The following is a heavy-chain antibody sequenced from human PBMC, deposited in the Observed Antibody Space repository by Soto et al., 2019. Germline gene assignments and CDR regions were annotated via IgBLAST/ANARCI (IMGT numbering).Heavy chain of an antibody. CDR1: GDSFTGFL. Sequence: PGESLKISCEVFGDSFTGFLVGWARQVPGKGLEWVASIYPRDSDVRYNPSFQGQVTISADRSTTTAYLQWSSLKASDTAIYYCARQHPLDSRVWYDWGQGTLVTVSS. CDR3: ARQHPLDSRVWYD. D-gene: IGHD6-19*01. J-gene: IGHJ4*02. V-gene: IGHV5-51*01. CDR2: IYPRDSDV.